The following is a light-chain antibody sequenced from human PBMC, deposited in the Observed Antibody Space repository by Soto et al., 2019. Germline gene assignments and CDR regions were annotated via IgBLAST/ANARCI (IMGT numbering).Light chain of an antibody. J-gene: IGKJ5*01. CDR3: QQYNNWPRT. CDR1: QGISNF. V-gene: IGKV1-9*01. Sequence: IQLIQSPSSLSASVGNRVTITCRASQGISNFLAWYQQKPGQAPKLLIYPASTLQSGVPSRCRGSGSGTEFTLTISSLQSEDFAVYYCQQYNNWPRTFGQGTRLEIK. CDR2: PAS.